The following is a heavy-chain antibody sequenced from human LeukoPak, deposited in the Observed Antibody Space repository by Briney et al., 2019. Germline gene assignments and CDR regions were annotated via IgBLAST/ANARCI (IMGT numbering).Heavy chain of an antibody. D-gene: IGHD3-3*01. CDR3: ATQYYDFWSGYYLYYYGMDV. CDR1: GGSVSSGSYY. CDR2: IYYGGST. Sequence: SETLSLTCTVSGGSVSSGSYYWSWIRQPPGKGLEWIGYIYYGGSTNYNPSLKSRVTISVDTSKNQFSLKLSSVTAADTAVYYCATQYYDFWSGYYLYYYGMDVWGQGTTVTVSS. V-gene: IGHV4-61*01. J-gene: IGHJ6*02.